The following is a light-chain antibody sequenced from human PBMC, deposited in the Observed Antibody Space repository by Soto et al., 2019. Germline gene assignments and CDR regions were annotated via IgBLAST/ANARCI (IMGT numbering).Light chain of an antibody. V-gene: IGKV1-39*01. Sequence: DIQMTQSPSSLSASVGDRVTITCRASQSISSYLNWYHQKPGKAPKLLIYAASSLQSGVPSRFSGSGSGTDFTLNISSLQPEDFATYYCQQSSSTSYTFGQGTKLEIK. J-gene: IGKJ2*01. CDR2: AAS. CDR3: QQSSSTSYT. CDR1: QSISSY.